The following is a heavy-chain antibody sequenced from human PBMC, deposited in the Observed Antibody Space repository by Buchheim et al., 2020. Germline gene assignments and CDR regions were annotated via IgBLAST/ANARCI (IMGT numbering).Heavy chain of an antibody. J-gene: IGHJ3*02. D-gene: IGHD6-13*01. CDR3: ASLNPPWYSSSTDAFDI. Sequence: QVQLQQWGAGLLKPSETLSLTCAVYGGSFSGYYWSWIRQPPGKGLEWIGEINHSGSTNYNPSLKSRVTISVDTSKNQFSLKLSSVTAADTAVYYCASLNPPWYSSSTDAFDIWGQGT. CDR1: GGSFSGYY. CDR2: INHSGST. V-gene: IGHV4-34*01.